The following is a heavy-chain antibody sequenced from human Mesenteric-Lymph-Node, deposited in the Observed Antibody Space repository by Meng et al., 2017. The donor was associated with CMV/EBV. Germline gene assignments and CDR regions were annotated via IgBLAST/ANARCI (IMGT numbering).Heavy chain of an antibody. CDR3: ARRGAYCSSTSCYAWFDP. CDR1: GGPISSNSHY. D-gene: IGHD2-2*01. CDR2: MYHTGTT. J-gene: IGHJ5*02. V-gene: IGHV4-39*01. Sequence: SETLSLTCTVSGGPISSNSHYWGWVRQPPGKGLEWIGSMYHTGTTYYNPSLKSRVAISVDTSKNQFFLKLRSVTAADTAVYYCARRGAYCSSTSCYAWFDPWGQGTLVTVSS.